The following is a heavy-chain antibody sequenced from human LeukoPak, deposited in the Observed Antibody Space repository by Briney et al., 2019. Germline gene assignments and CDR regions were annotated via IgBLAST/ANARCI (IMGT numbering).Heavy chain of an antibody. CDR1: GGSFSGYY. V-gene: IGHV4-34*01. CDR2: INHSGST. D-gene: IGHD2-2*01. Sequence: PSETLSLTCAVYGGSFSGYYWSWIRQPPGKGLEWIGEINHSGSTNYNPSLKSRVTISVDTSKNQFSLKLSSVTAADTAVYYCARGIVVVPTYTGNWFDPWGQGTLVTVSS. J-gene: IGHJ5*02. CDR3: ARGIVVVPTYTGNWFDP.